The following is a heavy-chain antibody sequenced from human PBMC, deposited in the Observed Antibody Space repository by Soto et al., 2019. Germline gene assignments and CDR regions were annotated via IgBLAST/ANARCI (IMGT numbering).Heavy chain of an antibody. V-gene: IGHV1-3*01. CDR2: INAGNGNT. Sequence: ASVKVSCKASGYTFTSYAMHWVRQAPGQRLEWMGWINAGNGNTKYSQKFQGRVTITRDTSASTAYMELSSLRSEDTAVYYCARLAARNYAYYYYYMDVWGKGTTVTVSS. CDR1: GYTFTSYA. J-gene: IGHJ6*03. CDR3: ARLAARNYAYYYYYMDV. D-gene: IGHD6-6*01.